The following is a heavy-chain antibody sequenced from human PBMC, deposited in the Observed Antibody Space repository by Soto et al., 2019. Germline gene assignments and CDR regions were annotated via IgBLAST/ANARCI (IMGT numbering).Heavy chain of an antibody. CDR2: ILNDGSNK. CDR3: SKIFWPGYCTTSSCYVFDY. CDR1: GFTFSSYV. V-gene: IGHV3-30*18. J-gene: IGHJ4*02. Sequence: QVQLVESGGDVVQPGRSLRLSCEASGFTFSSYVMHWVRQAPGKGLEWVAVILNDGSNKYYIASVKGRFTISSDNSKTTLYLQMNILKVKDTAVYYVSKIFWPGYCTTSSCYVFDYWGQGTLVNVSS. D-gene: IGHD2-2*03.